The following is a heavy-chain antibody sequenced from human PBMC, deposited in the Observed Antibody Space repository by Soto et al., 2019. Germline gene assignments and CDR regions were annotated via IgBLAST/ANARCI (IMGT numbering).Heavy chain of an antibody. CDR2: IIPIFGTA. CDR1: GDTFTSYD. Sequence: SVKVSGKASGDTFTSYDINCVRRAPGQGLEWMGGIIPIFGTANYAQKFQGRVTITADKSTSTAYMEPSSLRSVDTAVYYCARDHYGGSRGFDPWGQGTLVTVSS. CDR3: ARDHYGGSRGFDP. V-gene: IGHV1-69*06. J-gene: IGHJ5*02. D-gene: IGHD4-17*01.